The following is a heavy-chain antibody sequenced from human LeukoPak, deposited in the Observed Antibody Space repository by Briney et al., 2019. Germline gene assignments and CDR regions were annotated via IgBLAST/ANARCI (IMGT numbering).Heavy chain of an antibody. V-gene: IGHV1-2*02. J-gene: IGHJ4*02. CDR2: INPDRGDT. Sequence: ASVKVSCKASGYTFTYYYMHWVRQAPGQGLEGMGCINPDRGDTHYVQKFQGRVIITRDTPITTADMELRLSSDDTTHYYCSRFDQDWGTFDYWGQGTVVTVSS. CDR1: GYTFTYYY. CDR3: SRFDQDWGTFDY. D-gene: IGHD7-27*01.